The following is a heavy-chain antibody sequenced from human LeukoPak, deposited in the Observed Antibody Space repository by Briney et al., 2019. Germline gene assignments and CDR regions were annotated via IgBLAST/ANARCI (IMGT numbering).Heavy chain of an antibody. Sequence: ASVKVSCKASGYTFTGYYMHWVRQAPGQGLEWMGWINPNSGGTNYAQKFQGRVTMTRDTSISTAYMELSRLRSDDTAVYYCARVSRRYNWNDVNYYYYMDVWGKGTTVTVSS. CDR2: INPNSGGT. D-gene: IGHD1-1*01. V-gene: IGHV1-2*02. J-gene: IGHJ6*03. CDR1: GYTFTGYY. CDR3: ARVSRRYNWNDVNYYYYMDV.